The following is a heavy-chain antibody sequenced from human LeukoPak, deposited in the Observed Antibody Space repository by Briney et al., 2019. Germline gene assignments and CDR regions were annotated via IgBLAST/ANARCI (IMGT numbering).Heavy chain of an antibody. D-gene: IGHD6-25*01. CDR3: ARTAGSGLNYYFDY. CDR2: ISYDGSNK. Sequence: GGSLRLSCAASGFTFSSYAMHWVRQAPGKGLEWVAVISYDGSNKYYADSVEGRFTISRDNSKNTLYLQMNSLRAEDTAVYYCARTAGSGLNYYFDYWGQGTLVTVSS. J-gene: IGHJ4*02. CDR1: GFTFSSYA. V-gene: IGHV3-30*14.